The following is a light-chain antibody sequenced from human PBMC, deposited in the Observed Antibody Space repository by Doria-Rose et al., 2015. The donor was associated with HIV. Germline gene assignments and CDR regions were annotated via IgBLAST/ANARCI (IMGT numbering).Light chain of an antibody. J-gene: IGKJ1*01. CDR3: HQYGTSWT. V-gene: IGKV3-20*01. CDR1: QSFSSTY. CDR2: DGS. Sequence: DIAMTQSSGTLSLSPGERATLSCRASQSFSSTYLAWYQQKPGQAPSLLIYDGSTRATGIPDRFSASGSGTDFTLTINRLEPEDFALYYCHQYGTSWTFGHRTKVEI.